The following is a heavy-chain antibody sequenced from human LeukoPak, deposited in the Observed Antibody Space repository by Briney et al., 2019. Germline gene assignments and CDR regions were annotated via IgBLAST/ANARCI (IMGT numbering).Heavy chain of an antibody. CDR2: ISGSGANT. J-gene: IGHJ4*02. CDR3: AKERARCTNPFYFDY. D-gene: IGHD2-8*01. CDR1: GFTFSTYA. Sequence: GGSLRLSCAASGFTFSTYAMSWVRQAPGKGLEWVSTISGSGANTYYADPAKGRFTISRDNSKNPLYSQMHSLRTEDAAVDYCAKERARCTNPFYFDYWGQGTLVTVSS. V-gene: IGHV3-23*01.